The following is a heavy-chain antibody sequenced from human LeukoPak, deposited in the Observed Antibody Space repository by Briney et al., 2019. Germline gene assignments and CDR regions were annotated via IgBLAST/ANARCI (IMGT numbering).Heavy chain of an antibody. CDR3: VRGTGY. CDR2: ISSNGDNT. V-gene: IGHV3-64D*06. Sequence: GGSLRLSCSVSGFTFSTYVMHWVRQAPGKGLEYVSAISSNGDNTYYADSVKDRFTISRDNSKNTLYLLMSSLRADDTAVYYCVRGTGYWGQGTLVTVSS. CDR1: GFTFSTYV. J-gene: IGHJ4*02.